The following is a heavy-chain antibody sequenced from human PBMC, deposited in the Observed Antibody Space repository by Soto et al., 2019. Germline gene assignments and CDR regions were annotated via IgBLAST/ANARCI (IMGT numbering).Heavy chain of an antibody. Sequence: SVKVSCKASGGTFSSYAISWVRQAPGQGLEWMGGIIPIFGTANYAQKFQGRVTITADKSTSTAYMELSSLRSEDTAVYYCARESAQGFWSGYSDTVLNWFDPWGQGTLITVSS. CDR3: ARESAQGFWSGYSDTVLNWFDP. J-gene: IGHJ5*02. V-gene: IGHV1-69*06. CDR2: IIPIFGTA. D-gene: IGHD3-3*01. CDR1: GGTFSSYA.